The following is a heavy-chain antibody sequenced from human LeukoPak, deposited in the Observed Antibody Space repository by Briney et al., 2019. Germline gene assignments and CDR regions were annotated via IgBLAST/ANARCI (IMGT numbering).Heavy chain of an antibody. CDR1: GFTFRDYE. V-gene: IGHV3-48*03. Sequence: GGSLRLSCAASGFTFRDYEMNWVRQAPGKGLEWVSYISSSASTMHYADSVKGRFTISRDNARNSLSLQMNSLRVEDTAVYYCARVSYSSSYYFDYWGQGALVTVS. J-gene: IGHJ4*02. CDR2: ISSSASTM. D-gene: IGHD6-6*01. CDR3: ARVSYSSSYYFDY.